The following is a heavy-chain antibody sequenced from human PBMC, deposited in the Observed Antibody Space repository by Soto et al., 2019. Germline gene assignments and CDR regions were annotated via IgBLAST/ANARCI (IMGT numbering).Heavy chain of an antibody. CDR3: ARGTTYYYGSGSYNGMDV. D-gene: IGHD3-10*01. Sequence: ASVKVSCKASGYTFTSYDINWVRQATGQGLEWMGWMNPNSGNTGYAQKFQGRVTMTRNTSISTAYMELSSLRSEDTAVYYCARGTTYYYGSGSYNGMDVWGQGTTVTV. CDR2: MNPNSGNT. J-gene: IGHJ6*02. V-gene: IGHV1-8*01. CDR1: GYTFTSYD.